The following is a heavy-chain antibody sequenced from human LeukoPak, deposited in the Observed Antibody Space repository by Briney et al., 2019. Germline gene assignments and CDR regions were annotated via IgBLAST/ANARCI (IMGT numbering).Heavy chain of an antibody. CDR1: GFTFDDYA. CDR3: AKDMGGSGYPYYFDY. Sequence: AGGSLRLSCAASGFTFDDYAMHWVRQAPGKGXXXXXXISWNSGSIGYADSVKGRFTISRDNAKNSLYLQMNSLRAEDTALYYCAKDMGGSGYPYYFDYWGQGTLVTVSS. CDR2: ISWNSGSI. D-gene: IGHD3-22*01. J-gene: IGHJ4*02. V-gene: IGHV3-9*01.